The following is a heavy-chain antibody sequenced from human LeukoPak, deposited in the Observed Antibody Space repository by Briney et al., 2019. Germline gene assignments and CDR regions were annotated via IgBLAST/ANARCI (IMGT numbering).Heavy chain of an antibody. V-gene: IGHV1-69*01. CDR2: IIPIFGTA. Sequence: SVKVSCKASGGTFSSYAISWVRQAPGQGLEWMGGIIPIFGTANYAQKFQGRVTITADESTGTAYMELSSLRSEDTAVYYCARGEKYDYVWGSYRLPLGYWGQGTLVTVSS. D-gene: IGHD3-16*02. CDR3: ARGEKYDYVWGSYRLPLGY. CDR1: GGTFSSYA. J-gene: IGHJ4*02.